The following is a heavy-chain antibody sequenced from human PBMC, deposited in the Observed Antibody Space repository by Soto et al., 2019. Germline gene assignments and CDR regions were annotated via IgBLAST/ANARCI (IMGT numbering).Heavy chain of an antibody. D-gene: IGHD1-26*01. V-gene: IGHV1-2*02. CDR3: ARDRRGAPQWEQIYMDY. CDR1: GYTFTGYY. J-gene: IGHJ4*02. Sequence: ASVKVSCKASGYTFTGYYMHWVRQAPGQGLEWMGWINPNSGGTNYAQKFQGRVTMTRDTSISTAYMELSRLRSDETAVYYCARDRRGAPQWEQIYMDYWGQGTMVTVSS. CDR2: INPNSGGT.